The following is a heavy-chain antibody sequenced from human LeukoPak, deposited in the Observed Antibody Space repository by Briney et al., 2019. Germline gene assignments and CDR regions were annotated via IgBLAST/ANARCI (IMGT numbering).Heavy chain of an antibody. CDR3: ARDPLFGYGGNSDGQH. D-gene: IGHD4-23*01. CDR2: IYSGGST. J-gene: IGHJ1*01. V-gene: IGHV3-53*01. Sequence: GGSLRLSCAASGFTVSSNYMSWVRQAPGKGLEWVSVIYSGGSTYYADSVKGRFTISRDNSKNTLYLQMNSLRAEDTAVYYCARDPLFGYGGNSDGQHWGQGTLVTVSS. CDR1: GFTVSSNY.